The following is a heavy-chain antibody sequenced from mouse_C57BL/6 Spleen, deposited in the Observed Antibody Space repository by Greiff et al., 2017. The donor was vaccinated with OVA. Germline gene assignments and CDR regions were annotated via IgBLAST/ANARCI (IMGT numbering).Heavy chain of an antibody. CDR2: ISDGGSYT. J-gene: IGHJ3*01. CDR3: ARDDSLFAY. CDR1: GFTFSSYA. D-gene: IGHD2-4*01. V-gene: IGHV5-4*01. Sequence: EVHLVESGGGLVKPGGSLKLSCAASGFTFSSYAMSWVRQTPEKRLEWVATISDGGSYTYYPDNVKGRFTISRDNAKNNLYLQMSHLKSEDTAMYYCARDDSLFAYWGQGTLVTVSA.